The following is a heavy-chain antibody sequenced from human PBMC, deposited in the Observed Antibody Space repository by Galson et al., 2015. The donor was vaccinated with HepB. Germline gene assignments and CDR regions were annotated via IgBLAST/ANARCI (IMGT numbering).Heavy chain of an antibody. V-gene: IGHV3-11*01. D-gene: IGHD4-23*01. CDR1: GFTFSDYY. Sequence: SLRLSCAASGFTFSDYYMSWIRQAPGKGLEWVSYISSSGSTIYYADSVKGRFTISRDNAKNSLYLQMNSLRAEDTAVYYCARGLVTPMEYWYFDLWGRGTLVTVSS. CDR2: ISSSGSTI. CDR3: ARGLVTPMEYWYFDL. J-gene: IGHJ2*01.